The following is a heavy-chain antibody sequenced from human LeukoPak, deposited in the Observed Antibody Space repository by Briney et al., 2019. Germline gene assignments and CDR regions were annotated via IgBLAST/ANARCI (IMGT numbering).Heavy chain of an antibody. Sequence: PSETLSLTCTVSGDSISSSSYYWGWIRQPPGKGLEWIGEINHSGSTNYNPSLKSRVTISVDTSKNQFSLKLSSVTAADTAVYYCARGLAVWGQGTMVTVSS. CDR3: ARGLAV. CDR2: INHSGST. CDR1: GDSISSSSYY. V-gene: IGHV4-39*07. J-gene: IGHJ3*01.